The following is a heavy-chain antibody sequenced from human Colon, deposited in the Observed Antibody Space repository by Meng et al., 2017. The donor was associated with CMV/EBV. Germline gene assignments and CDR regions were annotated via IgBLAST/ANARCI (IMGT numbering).Heavy chain of an antibody. V-gene: IGHV3-21*03. J-gene: IGHJ4*03. Sequence: GESLKISCAASGFTFSSYGMNWVRQAPGRGLEWVASIVTTGSAVYYADSVKGRFTISRDISKNTLYLQMHSLKSEDTGMYYCIWHTTTSCYFDLWGPGTLVTVSS. CDR2: IVTTGSAV. CDR3: IWHTTTSCYFDL. CDR1: GFTFSSYG. D-gene: IGHD2-2*01.